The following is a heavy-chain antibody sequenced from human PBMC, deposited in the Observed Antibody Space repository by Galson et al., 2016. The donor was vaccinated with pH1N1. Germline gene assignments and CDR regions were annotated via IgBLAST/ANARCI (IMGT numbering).Heavy chain of an antibody. Sequence: SGYSVTRYNMHWVRQAPGQGLEWMGIIDPSAGTTTYSQKFQGRISLTRDTSTNSVHMELSTLRPDDSAIYFCARRYYFDYWGQGTLVTVSS. CDR1: GYSVTRYN. CDR3: ARRYYFDY. V-gene: IGHV1-46*01. CDR2: IDPSAGTT. J-gene: IGHJ4*02.